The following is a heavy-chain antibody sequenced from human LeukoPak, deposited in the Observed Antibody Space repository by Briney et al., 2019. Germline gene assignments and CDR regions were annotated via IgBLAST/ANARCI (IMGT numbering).Heavy chain of an antibody. J-gene: IGHJ4*02. CDR1: GDSISSYY. D-gene: IGHD5-12*01. CDR2: IHSSGIT. V-gene: IGHV4-4*07. CDR3: ARSRAYDYHFDN. Sequence: SETLSLTCTVSGDSISSYYWTWIRQPAGKGLEWVGRIHSSGITNYSPSLRSRVTISVDTSKNQFSLKLTSVTAADTAVYYCARSRAYDYHFDNWGQGTLVTVSS.